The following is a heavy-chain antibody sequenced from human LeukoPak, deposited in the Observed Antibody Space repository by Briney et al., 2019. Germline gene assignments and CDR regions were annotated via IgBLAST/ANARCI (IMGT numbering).Heavy chain of an antibody. Sequence: GGSLRLSCAASGFTFSNYYMNGVRQAPGKGLEWVSSISGSSSYIYYADSVKGRFTISRDNAKNSLYLQMNSLRAEDPDVYYCARDVYYYDSSGFDAWGQGTLVTVSS. J-gene: IGHJ5*02. CDR3: ARDVYYYDSSGFDA. CDR1: GFTFSNYY. CDR2: ISGSSSYI. V-gene: IGHV3-21*01. D-gene: IGHD3-22*01.